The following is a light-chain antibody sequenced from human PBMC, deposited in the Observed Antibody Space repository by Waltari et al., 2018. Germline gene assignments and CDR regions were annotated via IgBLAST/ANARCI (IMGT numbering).Light chain of an antibody. J-gene: IGLJ2*01. V-gene: IGLV3-21*03. CDR3: QVWDSSSDHPVV. Sequence: SYVRTQPPSVSVAPGKTARITWGGNNIGRKSVHWYQRKPGQDPVLVVYDDSDRPSGIPERFSGSNSGNTATLTISRVEAGHEADYYCQVWDSSSDHPVVFGGGTKLTVL. CDR2: DDS. CDR1: NIGRKS.